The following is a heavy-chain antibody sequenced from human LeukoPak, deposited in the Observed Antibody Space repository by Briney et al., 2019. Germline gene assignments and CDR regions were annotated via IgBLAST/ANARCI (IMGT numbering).Heavy chain of an antibody. Sequence: TGGPLRLSCAASGLTFSDYEMNWVRQAPGKGPEWLSYISSGGDTIHYADSVKGRFTISRDNAKNSLYLQMNNLRAEDTAVYYCVRRFDSWGQGTLVTVSS. CDR1: GLTFSDYE. J-gene: IGHJ4*02. V-gene: IGHV3-48*03. CDR3: VRRFDS. CDR2: ISSGGDTI.